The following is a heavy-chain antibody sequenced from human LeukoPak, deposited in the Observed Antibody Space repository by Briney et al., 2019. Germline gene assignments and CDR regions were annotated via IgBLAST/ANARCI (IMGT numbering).Heavy chain of an antibody. V-gene: IGHV1-69*05. CDR3: ARAHLNFWSGYYQLDY. Sequence: GASVKVSCKASGGTFSSYAISWVRQAPGQGLGWMGGIIPIFGTANYAQKFQGRVTITTDESTSTAYMELSSLRSEDTAVYYCARAHLNFWSGYYQLDYWGQGTLVTVSS. CDR1: GGTFSSYA. J-gene: IGHJ4*02. CDR2: IIPIFGTA. D-gene: IGHD3-3*01.